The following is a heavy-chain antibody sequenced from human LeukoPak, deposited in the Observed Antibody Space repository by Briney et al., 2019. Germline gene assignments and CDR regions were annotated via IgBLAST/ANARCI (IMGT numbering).Heavy chain of an antibody. CDR2: INHSGST. Sequence: SETLSLTCAVYGGSFSGYYWSWIRQPPGKGLEWIGEINHSGSTNYNASLKSRVTLSVDTSKNQFSLKLSSVTAADTAVYYCAREEDCSGGICYLGNAFDIWGQGTMVTVSS. D-gene: IGHD2-15*01. CDR3: AREEDCSGGICYLGNAFDI. V-gene: IGHV4-34*01. J-gene: IGHJ3*02. CDR1: GGSFSGYY.